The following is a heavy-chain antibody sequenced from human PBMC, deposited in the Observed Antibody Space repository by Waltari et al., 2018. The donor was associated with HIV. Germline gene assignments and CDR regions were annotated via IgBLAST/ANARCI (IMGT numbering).Heavy chain of an antibody. J-gene: IGHJ6*02. CDR2: IKQDGSEK. V-gene: IGHV3-7*01. D-gene: IGHD1-26*01. Sequence: EVHLVESGGTLVQPGGYLRRSCAASVFTFSSDCMSWVRQAPGKGLEWVANIKQDGSEKNYVASMKGRFTISRDNAKNSLYLQMNSLRVEDTAVYYCARESATSPRYAMDVWGQGTTVTVSS. CDR3: ARESATSPRYAMDV. CDR1: VFTFSSDC.